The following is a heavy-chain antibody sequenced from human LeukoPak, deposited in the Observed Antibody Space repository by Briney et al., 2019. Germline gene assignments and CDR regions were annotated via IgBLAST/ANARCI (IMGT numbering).Heavy chain of an antibody. CDR2: ISGGGGST. CDR3: AKPPYSSSAAGWFDP. D-gene: IGHD6-6*01. J-gene: IGHJ5*02. CDR1: GFTFSSYA. Sequence: GGSLRLSCAASGFTFSSYAMSWVRQAPGKGLEWVSAISGGGGSTYYADSVKGRFTISRDNSKNTLYLQMNSLRAEDTAVYYCAKPPYSSSAAGWFDPWGQGTLVTVSS. V-gene: IGHV3-23*01.